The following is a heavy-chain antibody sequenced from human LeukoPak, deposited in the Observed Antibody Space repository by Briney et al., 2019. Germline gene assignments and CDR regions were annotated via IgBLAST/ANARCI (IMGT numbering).Heavy chain of an antibody. CDR3: ATDWRCSGGSCYSGGFDY. CDR1: GGTFSSYA. D-gene: IGHD2-15*01. Sequence: GASVKVSCKASGGTFSSYAISWVRQAPGQGLEWMGGIIPIFGTANYAQKFQGRVTITADESTSTAYMELSSLRSEDTAVYYCATDWRCSGGSCYSGGFDYWGQGTLVTVSS. J-gene: IGHJ4*02. CDR2: IIPIFGTA. V-gene: IGHV1-69*13.